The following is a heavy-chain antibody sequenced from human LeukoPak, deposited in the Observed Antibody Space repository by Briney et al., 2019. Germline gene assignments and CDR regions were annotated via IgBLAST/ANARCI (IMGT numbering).Heavy chain of an antibody. CDR1: GGSISSGGYY. V-gene: IGHV4-31*03. Sequence: PSETLSLTCTVSGGSISSGGYYWSWIRQHPGKGLEWIGYTYYSGSTYYNPSLKSRVTISVDTSKNQFSLKLSSVTAADTAVYYCATVRTKGIVVVPAAIPPDAFDIWGQGTMVTVSS. CDR3: ATVRTKGIVVVPAAIPPDAFDI. J-gene: IGHJ3*02. D-gene: IGHD2-2*02. CDR2: TYYSGST.